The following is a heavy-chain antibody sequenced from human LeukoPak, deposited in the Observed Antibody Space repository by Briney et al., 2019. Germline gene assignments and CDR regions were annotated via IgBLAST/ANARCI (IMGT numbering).Heavy chain of an antibody. J-gene: IGHJ4*02. CDR1: GFTFNTFN. Sequence: GGSLRLSCAASGFTFNTFNMSWVRQAPGKGMEWVSSITSGGDYIYYADSVKGRFTTSRDNAKNSLSLQLNSLRVEDTAVYYCARGHYDVLAASYKWTPDYWGQGTLVTVSS. CDR3: ARGHYDVLAASYKWTPDY. V-gene: IGHV3-21*01. D-gene: IGHD3-9*01. CDR2: ITSGGDYI.